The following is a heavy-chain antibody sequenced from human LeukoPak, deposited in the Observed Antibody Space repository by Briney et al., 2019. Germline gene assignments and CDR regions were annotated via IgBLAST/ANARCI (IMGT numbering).Heavy chain of an antibody. V-gene: IGHV3-21*01. J-gene: IGHJ6*02. CDR1: GFTFSSYS. CDR3: ARDKVEPNDYGDYGPDYYYYGMDV. CDR2: ISSSSSYI. Sequence: GGSLRLSCAASGFTFSSYSMNWVRQAPGKGLEWVSSISSSSSYIYYADSVKGRFTISRDNAKNSLYLQMNSLRAEDTAEYYCARDKVEPNDYGDYGPDYYYYGMDVWGQGTTVTVSS. D-gene: IGHD4-17*01.